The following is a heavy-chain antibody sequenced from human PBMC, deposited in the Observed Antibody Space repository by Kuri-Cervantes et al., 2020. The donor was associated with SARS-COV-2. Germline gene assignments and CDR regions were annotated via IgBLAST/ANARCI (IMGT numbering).Heavy chain of an antibody. V-gene: IGHV1-2*04. J-gene: IGHJ3*02. CDR1: GYTFTGYY. Sequence: ASVKVSCKASGYTFTGYYMHWVRQAPGQGLEWMGSINPNSGGTNYAQEFQGWVTMTRDTSISTVYMELSRLRSDDTAVYYCARSTPFRGLVDISQGGAFDIWGQGTMVTVSS. CDR2: INPNSGGT. CDR3: ARSTPFRGLVDISQGGAFDI. D-gene: IGHD3-22*01.